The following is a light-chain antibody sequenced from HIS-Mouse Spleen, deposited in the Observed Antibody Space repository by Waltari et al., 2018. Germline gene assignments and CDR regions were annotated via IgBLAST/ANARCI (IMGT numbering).Light chain of an antibody. CDR3: YSTDSSGNHRV. V-gene: IGLV3-10*01. CDR1: AFPKKY. Sequence: SYELTQPPSVSVSPGQTARITSPGDAFPKKYPYWYQQKSGQAPVLVIYEDSKRPSGIPERFSGSSSGTMATLTISGAQVEDEADYYCYSTDSSGNHRVFGGGTKLTVL. J-gene: IGLJ2*01. CDR2: EDS.